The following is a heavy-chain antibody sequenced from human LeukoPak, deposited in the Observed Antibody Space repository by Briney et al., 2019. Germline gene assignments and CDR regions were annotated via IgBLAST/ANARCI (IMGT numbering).Heavy chain of an antibody. V-gene: IGHV4-34*01. CDR3: ARRRITMVRGVMPFDY. D-gene: IGHD3-10*01. CDR2: INHSGST. J-gene: IGHJ4*02. Sequence: SETLSLTCAVYGGSFSGYYWSWIRQPPGKGLEWIGEINHSGSTNYNPSLKSRVTISVGTSKNQFSLKLSSVTAADTAVYYCARRRITMVRGVMPFDYWGQGTLVTVSS. CDR1: GGSFSGYY.